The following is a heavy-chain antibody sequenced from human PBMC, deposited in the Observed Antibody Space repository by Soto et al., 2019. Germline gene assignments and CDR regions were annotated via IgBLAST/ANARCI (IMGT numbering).Heavy chain of an antibody. CDR1: GGSISSGDYK. D-gene: IGHD4-17*01. V-gene: IGHV4-30-4*01. Sequence: QVQLQESGPGLVKPSQTLSLTCTVSGGSISSGDYKWSWIRQPPGKGLEWIGYIYYSGYTYNNPSLKSRVATSVDTSKNQFSLKLSSVTAADTAVYYCARSDDYVPSDYWGQGTLVTVSS. CDR3: ARSDDYVPSDY. J-gene: IGHJ4*02. CDR2: IYYSGYT.